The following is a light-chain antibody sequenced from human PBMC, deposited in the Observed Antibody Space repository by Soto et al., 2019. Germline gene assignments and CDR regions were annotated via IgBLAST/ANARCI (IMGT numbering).Light chain of an antibody. CDR1: QDITDY. Sequence: IQMTQSPSSLSASVGDRVTITCQASQDITDYLHWYQQKPGKAPRLLIYDASNLETGVPSRFSGSGSGTDFTFTISSLQPEDTATYYCQQSEALVLSFGGGTKVEI. CDR3: QQSEALVLS. J-gene: IGKJ4*01. CDR2: DAS. V-gene: IGKV1-33*01.